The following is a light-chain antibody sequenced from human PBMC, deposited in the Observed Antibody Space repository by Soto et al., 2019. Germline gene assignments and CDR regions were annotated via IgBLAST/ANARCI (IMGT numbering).Light chain of an antibody. CDR2: EVN. V-gene: IGKV2D-29*02. CDR1: QSLLHSDGKTY. J-gene: IGKJ5*01. Sequence: DIVMTQTPLSLSVTPVHPASISFKSSQSLLHSDGKTYLYWYLQKPGQSPQLLIYEVNIRFSGVPDRFSGGGSGTDFTLKISRVQAEDVGLYYCMQSMQLPITFGQGTRLEIK. CDR3: MQSMQLPIT.